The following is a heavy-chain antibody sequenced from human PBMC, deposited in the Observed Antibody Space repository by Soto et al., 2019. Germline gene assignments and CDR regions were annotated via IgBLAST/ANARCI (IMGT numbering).Heavy chain of an antibody. CDR2: ISPYNGNT. CDR3: ARRGAVAAAIDL. V-gene: IGHV1-18*01. D-gene: IGHD6-19*01. J-gene: IGHJ5*02. CDR1: GDTFTNYD. Sequence: QVQLVQSGGEVKRPGASVKVSCKASGDTFTNYDISWVRQAPGQRCDWMGWISPYNGNTKYAENLHGRSTMTRNTDTSTAYMELMSLSYGDTAVYCCARRGAVAAAIDLWGQGTLVTVSS.